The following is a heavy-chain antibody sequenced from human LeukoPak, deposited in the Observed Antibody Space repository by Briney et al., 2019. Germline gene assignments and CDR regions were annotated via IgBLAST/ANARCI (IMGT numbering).Heavy chain of an antibody. CDR1: GSTFSSYS. CDR2: ISSSSSYL. V-gene: IGHV3-21*01. Sequence: GGSLRLSCAASGSTFSSYSMNWVRQAPGKGLEWVSSISSSSSYLYYADSVKGRFTISRDNAKNSLYLQMNSLRAEDTAVYYCARDHLYYYDSSGYYSGGDYWGQGTLVTVSS. CDR3: ARDHLYYYDSSGYYSGGDY. D-gene: IGHD3-22*01. J-gene: IGHJ4*02.